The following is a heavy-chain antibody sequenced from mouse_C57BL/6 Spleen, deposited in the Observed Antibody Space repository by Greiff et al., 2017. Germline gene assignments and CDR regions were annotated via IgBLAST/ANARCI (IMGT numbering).Heavy chain of an antibody. CDR2: IYPSDSET. J-gene: IGHJ3*01. CDR1: GYTFTSYW. V-gene: IGHV1-61*01. D-gene: IGHD2-4*01. Sequence: QVQLKQPGAELVRPGSSVKLSCKASGYTFTSYWMDWVKQRPGQGLEWIGNIYPSDSETHYNQKFKDKATLTVDKSSSTAYMQLSSLTSEDSAVYYCAREGLRPLAYWGQGTLVTVSA. CDR3: AREGLRPLAY.